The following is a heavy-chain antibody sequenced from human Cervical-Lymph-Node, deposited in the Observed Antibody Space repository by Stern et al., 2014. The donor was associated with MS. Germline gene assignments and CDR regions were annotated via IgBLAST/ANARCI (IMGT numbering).Heavy chain of an antibody. CDR1: GFSLSTSGVG. CDR3: AHTTVTFDEAYGLDV. Sequence: QVTLKESGPTLVKPTQTLTLTCTFSGFSLSTSGVGVGWIRQPPGKALEWLAVIYWDDDERYSPSLKSRLPSTKDTSKNQVVLTMANMDPVDTATYYCAHTTVTFDEAYGLDVWGQGTTVTVSS. CDR2: IYWDDDE. D-gene: IGHD4-17*01. V-gene: IGHV2-5*02. J-gene: IGHJ6*02.